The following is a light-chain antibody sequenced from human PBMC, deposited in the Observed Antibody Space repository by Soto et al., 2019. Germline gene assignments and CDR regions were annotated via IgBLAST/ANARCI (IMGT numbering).Light chain of an antibody. CDR1: QSVSSSY. CDR2: GAS. V-gene: IGKV3-20*01. CDR3: HQYGSSPYT. J-gene: IGKJ2*01. Sequence: EIVLTQSPGTLSLSPGERATLSCRASQSVSSSYLAWYQQKPGQAPRLLIYGASSRATGIPDRFSGSGSGTDFTINISRLEPEDFEVYYCHQYGSSPYTFGQGTKLEIK.